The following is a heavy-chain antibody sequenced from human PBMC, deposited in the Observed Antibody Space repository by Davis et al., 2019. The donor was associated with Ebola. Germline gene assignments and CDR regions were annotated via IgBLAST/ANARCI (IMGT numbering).Heavy chain of an antibody. CDR1: AFSFSSYY. D-gene: IGHD6-19*01. CDR3: ARGSQWLGPDY. CDR2: INYSGTT. V-gene: IGHV4-59*01. J-gene: IGHJ4*02. Sequence: MPSETLSLTCTVSAFSFSSYYWSWIRQPPGKGLEWIGYINYSGTTNYNPSLKSRVTITIDTSRSQFSLKLGSVTAADTAVYYCARGSQWLGPDYWGQGTLVTVSS.